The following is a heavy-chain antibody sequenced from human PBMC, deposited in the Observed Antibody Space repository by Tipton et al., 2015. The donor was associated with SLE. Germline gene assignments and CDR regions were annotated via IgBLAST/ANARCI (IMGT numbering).Heavy chain of an antibody. CDR1: GFTFSSYA. V-gene: IGHV3-23*01. CDR3: AKDSGTIHYYDSYDAFDI. Sequence: SLRLSCAASGFTFSSYAMSWVRQAPGKGLEWVSAISGSGGSTYYADSVKGRFTISRDNSKNTLYLQMNSLRAEDTAVYYCAKDSGTIHYYDSYDAFDIWGQGTMVTVSS. CDR2: ISGSGGST. J-gene: IGHJ3*02. D-gene: IGHD3-22*01.